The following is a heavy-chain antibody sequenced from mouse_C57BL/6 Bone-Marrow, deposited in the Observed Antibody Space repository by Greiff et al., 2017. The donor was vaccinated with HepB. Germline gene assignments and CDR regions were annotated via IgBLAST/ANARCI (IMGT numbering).Heavy chain of an antibody. Sequence: EVQLQQSGPELVKPGASVKMSCKASGYTFTDYNMHWVKQSHGKSLEWIGYINHNNGGPSDNQKFKGKATLTVNKASSTAFMELRSLTSEDSAVYYCARGDYGSSDAYWGQGTLVTVSA. CDR2: INHNNGGP. J-gene: IGHJ3*01. CDR3: ARGDYGSSDAY. V-gene: IGHV1-22*01. CDR1: GYTFTDYN. D-gene: IGHD1-1*01.